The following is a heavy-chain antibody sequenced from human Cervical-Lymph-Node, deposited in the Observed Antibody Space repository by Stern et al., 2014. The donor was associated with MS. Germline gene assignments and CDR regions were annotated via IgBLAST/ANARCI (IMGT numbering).Heavy chain of an antibody. Sequence: EVQLVQSGGGLVQPGGSLRLSCAASGFTFSAYWMSWVRQAPGKGLEWVANIKRDGSEKYYVDSVKGRFTISRDNAKNSLFIQMNSLRAEDTAVYYCTRDYYSSSWWGQGTLVTVSS. D-gene: IGHD6-13*01. CDR3: TRDYYSSSW. J-gene: IGHJ4*02. CDR1: GFTFSAYW. CDR2: IKRDGSEK. V-gene: IGHV3-7*01.